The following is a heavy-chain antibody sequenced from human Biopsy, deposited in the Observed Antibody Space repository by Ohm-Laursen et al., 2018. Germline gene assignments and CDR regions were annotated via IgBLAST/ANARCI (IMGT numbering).Heavy chain of an antibody. V-gene: IGHV4-34*01. CDR3: ARGPYGDNAGAFDV. D-gene: IGHD4/OR15-4a*01. CDR2: FSHTGTT. J-gene: IGHJ3*01. Sequence: SETLSLTCAVDGGSFSGYDWTWIRQPPGKGLEWVGEFSHTGTTIYNPSLKSRLTISVDKSKNHFSLRLTSVTAADTATCFCARGPYGDNAGAFDVWGQGTVVTVSS. CDR1: GGSFSGYD.